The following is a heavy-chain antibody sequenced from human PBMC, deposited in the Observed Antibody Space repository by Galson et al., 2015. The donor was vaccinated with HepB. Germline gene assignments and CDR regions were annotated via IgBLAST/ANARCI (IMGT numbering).Heavy chain of an antibody. V-gene: IGHV1-69*06. CDR3: ARASMLNSGWYKVWFDP. J-gene: IGHJ5*02. Sequence: SVKVSCKASGGTFSSYAISWVRQAPGQGLEWMGGIIPIFGTANYAQKFQGRVTITADKSTSTAYMELSSLRSEDTAVYYCARASMLNSGWYKVWFDPWGQGTLVTVSS. CDR2: IIPIFGTA. D-gene: IGHD6-19*01. CDR1: GGTFSSYA.